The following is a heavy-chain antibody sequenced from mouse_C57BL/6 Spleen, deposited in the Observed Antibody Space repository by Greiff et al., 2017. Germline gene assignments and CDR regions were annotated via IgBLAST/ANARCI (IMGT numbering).Heavy chain of an antibody. J-gene: IGHJ3*01. CDR3: ARGGSNPFGY. V-gene: IGHV1-52*01. CDR1: GYTFTSYW. CDR2: IDPSDSET. Sequence: QVQLQQPGAELVRPGSSVKLSCKASGYTFTSYWMHWVKQRPIQGLEWIGNIDPSDSETHYNQKFKDKATLTVDKSSSTAYMQRSSLTSEDSAVYYCARGGSNPFGYWGQGTLVTVSA. D-gene: IGHD1-1*01.